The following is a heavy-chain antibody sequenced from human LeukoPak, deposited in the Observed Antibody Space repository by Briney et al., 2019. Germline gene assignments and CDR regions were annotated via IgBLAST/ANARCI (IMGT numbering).Heavy chain of an antibody. Sequence: ASVTVSCKASGYTFTSYYMHWVRQAPGQGPEWMGIIYTSDGSARYAQKFQGRVTMTRDTSTGTVYMELSSLRSEDTAVYYCARAIAAAGAHYFQHWGQGTLVSASS. CDR2: IYTSDGSA. J-gene: IGHJ1*01. V-gene: IGHV1-46*01. CDR1: GYTFTSYY. D-gene: IGHD6-13*01. CDR3: ARAIAAAGAHYFQH.